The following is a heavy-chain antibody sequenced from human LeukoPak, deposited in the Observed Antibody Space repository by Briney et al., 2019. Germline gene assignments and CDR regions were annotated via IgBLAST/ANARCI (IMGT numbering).Heavy chain of an antibody. CDR2: ISWNSGSI. D-gene: IGHD4-11*01. J-gene: IGHJ4*02. V-gene: IGHV3-9*01. Sequence: PGRSLRLSCAASGFTLDDYAMPWVRQAPGKGLEWVSGISWNSGSIGYADSVKGRFTISRDNAKNSLYLQMNSLRAEDTALYYCAKDYVGDYSNWGYFDYWGQGTLVTVSS. CDR1: GFTLDDYA. CDR3: AKDYVGDYSNWGYFDY.